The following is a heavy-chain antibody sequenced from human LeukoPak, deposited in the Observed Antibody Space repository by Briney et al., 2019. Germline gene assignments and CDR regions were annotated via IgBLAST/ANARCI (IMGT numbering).Heavy chain of an antibody. D-gene: IGHD2-2*01. CDR1: GGTFSSYT. J-gene: IGHJ5*02. Sequence: ASVKVSCKASGGTFSSYTISWVRQAPGQGLEWMGRIIPILGIANYAQKFQGRVTITADKSTSTAYMELSSLRSEDTAVYYCASLERYCSSTSCSNGKNWFDPWGQGTLVTVSS. CDR3: ASLERYCSSTSCSNGKNWFDP. CDR2: IIPILGIA. V-gene: IGHV1-69*02.